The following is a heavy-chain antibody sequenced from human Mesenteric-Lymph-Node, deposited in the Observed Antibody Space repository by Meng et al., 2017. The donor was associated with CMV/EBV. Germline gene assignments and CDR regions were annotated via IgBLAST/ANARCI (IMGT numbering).Heavy chain of an antibody. J-gene: IGHJ4*02. Sequence: GESLKISCVASGSIFNDYVMSWVRQAPGKGLEWLSAISGSGLTTYQADSVKGRFTISRDNDRNTLYLQMKGLRAEDTAVYFCAKVGTCGTTSCFFDYWGQGALVTVSS. CDR2: ISGSGLTT. CDR1: GSIFNDYV. CDR3: AKVGTCGTTSCFFDY. D-gene: IGHD1-7*01. V-gene: IGHV3-23*01.